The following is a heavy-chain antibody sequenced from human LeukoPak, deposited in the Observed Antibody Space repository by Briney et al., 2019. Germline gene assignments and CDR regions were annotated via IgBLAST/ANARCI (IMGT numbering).Heavy chain of an antibody. D-gene: IGHD6-13*01. CDR2: IYYSGST. V-gene: IGHV4-59*08. CDR1: GGSISSNY. Sequence: SEALSLTCTVSGGSISSNYWSWSRQSPGKGLEWIGYIYYSGSTDYNPSLKSRVTISVDTSKNQFSLKLSSVTAADTAVYYCARRIAAAGTVGYYYYAMDVWGQGTTVPVS. CDR3: ARRIAAAGTVGYYYYAMDV. J-gene: IGHJ6*02.